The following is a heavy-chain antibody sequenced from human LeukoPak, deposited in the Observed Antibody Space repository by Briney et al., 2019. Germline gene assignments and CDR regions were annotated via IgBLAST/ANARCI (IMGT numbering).Heavy chain of an antibody. CDR1: GFTFSNYA. D-gene: IGHD5-18*01. V-gene: IGHV3-23*01. CDR2: ISGSGTKT. CDR3: AKGGLIWDYSYYFDY. Sequence: GGSLRLSCAASGFTFSNYAMNWVRQAPGKGLEWVSTISGSGTKTYYADSVKGRFNISRDNSKNMVSLQMNSLRAEDTALYYCAKGGLIWDYSYYFDYWGQGMLVTVSA. J-gene: IGHJ4*02.